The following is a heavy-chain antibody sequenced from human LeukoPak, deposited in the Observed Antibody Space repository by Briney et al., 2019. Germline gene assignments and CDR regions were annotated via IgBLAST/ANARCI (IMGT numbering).Heavy chain of an antibody. CDR1: GYTFTSYD. CDR2: MNPNSGNT. CDR3: ARDGAVAGTLDY. V-gene: IGHV1-8*01. D-gene: IGHD6-19*01. J-gene: IGHJ4*02. Sequence: GASVKVSCKASGYTFTSYDINWVRQATGQGLKWMGWMNPNSGNTDYAQKFQGRVTMTRNTSISTAYMELSSLRSEDTAVYYCARDGAVAGTLDYWGQGTLVTVSS.